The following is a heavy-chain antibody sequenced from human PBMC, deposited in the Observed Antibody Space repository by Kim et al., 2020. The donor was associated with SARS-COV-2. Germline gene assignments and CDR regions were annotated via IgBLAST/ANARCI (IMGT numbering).Heavy chain of an antibody. J-gene: IGHJ4*02. V-gene: IGHV3-9*01. CDR1: GFTFRDNF. D-gene: IGHD1-1*01. CDR2: ISPNSADI. CDR3: VKDTLRDDVV. Sequence: GGSLRLSCAASGFTFRDNFMHWVRQAPGKGLEWVSGISPNSADIAYGDSVKGRFTISRDNAKNSLYLQMNSLRAEDTALYYCVKDTLRDDVVWGQGTLVTVSS.